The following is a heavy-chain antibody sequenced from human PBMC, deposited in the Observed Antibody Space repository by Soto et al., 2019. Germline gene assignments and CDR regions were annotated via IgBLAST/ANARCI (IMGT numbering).Heavy chain of an antibody. CDR1: GYTFTSYG. CDR3: ARAGSYKWELRGADY. V-gene: IGHV1-18*01. J-gene: IGHJ4*02. Sequence: QVQLVQSGAEVKKPGASVKVSCKASGYTFTSYGISWVRQAPGQGLEWMGWISAYNGNTNYAQKLQGRVTMTTATTTSTAYMELRSLRADDTAVYYCARAGSYKWELRGADYWGQGTLVTVSS. D-gene: IGHD1-26*01. CDR2: ISAYNGNT.